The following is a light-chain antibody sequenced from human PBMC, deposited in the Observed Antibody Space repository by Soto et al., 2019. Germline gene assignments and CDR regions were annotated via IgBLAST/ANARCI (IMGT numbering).Light chain of an antibody. CDR3: SSYTSSSPYV. V-gene: IGLV2-14*01. Sequence: LTAPASLSGSPGQSITISCTGTSSDVGGYNYVSWYQQHPGKAPKLMIYEVSNRPSGVSNRFSGSKSGNTASLTISGLQAEDEADYYCSSYTSSSPYVFGTGTKVTVL. CDR1: SSDVGGYNY. CDR2: EVS. J-gene: IGLJ1*01.